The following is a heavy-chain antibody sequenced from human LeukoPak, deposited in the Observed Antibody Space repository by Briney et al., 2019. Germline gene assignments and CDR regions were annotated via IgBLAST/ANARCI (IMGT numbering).Heavy chain of an antibody. CDR2: MKQDGSEK. CDR1: GFTFSSYW. V-gene: IGHV3-7*01. J-gene: IGHJ6*02. Sequence: GGSLRLSCAASGFTFSSYWMSLVRQAPGKGLEWVANMKQDGSEKYYVDSVRGRFTISRDNAKNSLYLQMNSLRAEDTAVYYCARGLYYDFWSGYYTNYYYYGMDVWGQGTTVTVSS. CDR3: ARGLYYDFWSGYYTNYYYYGMDV. D-gene: IGHD3-3*01.